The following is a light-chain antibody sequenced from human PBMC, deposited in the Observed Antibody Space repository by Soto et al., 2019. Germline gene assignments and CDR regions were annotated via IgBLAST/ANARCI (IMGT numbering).Light chain of an antibody. CDR2: DAS. CDR3: QQHDNWPPLT. Sequence: EIVLTQSPATLSWSPGGRATLSCRARQSVTTSLAWYQQKPGQAPRLLIYDASNRATGIPARFSGSGSGTDFTLTISTLEPEDFAVYYCQQHDNWPPLTFGGGTKVDIK. J-gene: IGKJ4*02. CDR1: QSVTTS. V-gene: IGKV3-11*01.